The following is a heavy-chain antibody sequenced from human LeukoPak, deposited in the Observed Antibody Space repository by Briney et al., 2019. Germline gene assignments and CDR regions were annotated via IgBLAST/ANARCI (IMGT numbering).Heavy chain of an antibody. CDR3: AKDGGSGNPVFVHDY. D-gene: IGHD3-16*01. Sequence: TGRSLRLSCAASGFTFTNYGMHWVRQAPGKGLEWVALIWFDGSNEFYADSVKGRFTISRDNSKNTLYLRMNSLRAEDTAVYYCAKDGGSGNPVFVHDYWGQGTLVTVSS. CDR1: GFTFTNYG. J-gene: IGHJ4*02. V-gene: IGHV3-33*06. CDR2: IWFDGSNE.